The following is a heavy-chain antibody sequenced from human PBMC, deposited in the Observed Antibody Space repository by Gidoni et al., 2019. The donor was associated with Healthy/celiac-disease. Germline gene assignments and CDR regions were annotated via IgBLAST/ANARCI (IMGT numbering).Heavy chain of an antibody. CDR1: GFPFSSYW. Sequence: EVQLVESGGGLVQPGGSLRLSCAASGFPFSSYWMSWVRQAPGKGLEWVANIKQDGSEKYYVDSVKGRFTISRDNAKNSLYLQMNSLRAEDTAVYYCARAKVSGGSGSPNWFDPWGQGTLVTVSS. CDR2: IKQDGSEK. J-gene: IGHJ5*02. V-gene: IGHV3-7*01. D-gene: IGHD3-10*01. CDR3: ARAKVSGGSGSPNWFDP.